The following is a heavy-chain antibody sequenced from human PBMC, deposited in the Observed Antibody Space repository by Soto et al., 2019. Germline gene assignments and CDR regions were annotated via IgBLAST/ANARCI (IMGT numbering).Heavy chain of an antibody. D-gene: IGHD3-22*01. J-gene: IGHJ4*02. V-gene: IGHV1-3*01. CDR3: ARDDSSGYNQFDY. CDR2: INAGNGNT. CDR1: GYTFTSYA. Sequence: ASVKVSFKASGYTFTSYAMHWVRQAPGQRLEWMGWINAGNGNTKYSQKFQGRVTITRDTSASTAYMELSSLRSEDTAVYYCARDDSSGYNQFDYWGQGTLVTVSS.